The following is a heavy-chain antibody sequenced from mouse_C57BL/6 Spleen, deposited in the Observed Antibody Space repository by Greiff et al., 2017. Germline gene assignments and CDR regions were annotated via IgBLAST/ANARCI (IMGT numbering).Heavy chain of an antibody. CDR1: GYTFTDYY. CDR2: INPYNGGT. D-gene: IGHD1-1*01. Sequence: VQLQQSGPVLVKPGASVKMSCKASGYTFTDYYMNWVKQSHGKSLEWIGVINPYNGGTRYNQKFKGKATLTVDKSSSTAYMELNSLTSEASAVYDCARPEDPTGYFDVWGTGTTVTVSS. J-gene: IGHJ1*03. CDR3: ARPEDPTGYFDV. V-gene: IGHV1-19*01.